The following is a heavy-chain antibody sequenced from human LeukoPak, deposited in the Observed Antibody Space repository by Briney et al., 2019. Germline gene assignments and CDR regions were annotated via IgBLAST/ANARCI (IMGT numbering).Heavy chain of an antibody. J-gene: IGHJ4*02. CDR2: ISYDGTNK. CDR3: AKGYSGPHY. Sequence: GGALRLSCAASEFTCSNYGMELVRQVPGKGLEWVSVISYDGTNKYYADSVKGRFTISRANSNNTLYLQMNSLRAEDTAVYYCAKGYSGPHYWGQGTLVTVSS. CDR1: EFTCSNYG. D-gene: IGHD5-12*01. V-gene: IGHV3-30*18.